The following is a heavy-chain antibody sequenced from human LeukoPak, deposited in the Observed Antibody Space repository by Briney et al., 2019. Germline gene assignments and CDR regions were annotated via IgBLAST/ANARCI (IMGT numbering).Heavy chain of an antibody. CDR2: INPSNNGA. Sequence: ASVKVSCKASGGTFSSYAISWVRQAPGQGLEWMGWINPSNNGANYAQKFQGRVVMTRDTSISTAYVELTRLTSDDTAVYFCTTNAAALDYWGQGTLVTVSS. V-gene: IGHV1-2*02. J-gene: IGHJ4*02. D-gene: IGHD6-13*01. CDR1: GGTFSSYA. CDR3: TTNAAALDY.